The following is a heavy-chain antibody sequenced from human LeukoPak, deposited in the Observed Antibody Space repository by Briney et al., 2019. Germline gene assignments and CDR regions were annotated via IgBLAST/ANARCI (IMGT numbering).Heavy chain of an antibody. CDR2: INAGNGNT. CDR1: GYTFTSYA. V-gene: IGHV1-3*01. Sequence: ASVKVSCKASGYTFTSYAMHWVRQAPGQRLEWMGWINAGNGNTKYTPKFQGRVTITRDTSASTAYMELSSLRSEDTAVYYCARVWKDIVVVPAASGMDVWGQGTTVTVSS. J-gene: IGHJ6*02. D-gene: IGHD2-2*01. CDR3: ARVWKDIVVVPAASGMDV.